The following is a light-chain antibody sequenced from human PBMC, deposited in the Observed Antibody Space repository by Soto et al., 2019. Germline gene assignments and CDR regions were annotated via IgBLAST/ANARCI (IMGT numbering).Light chain of an antibody. CDR3: QQSYSPRS. Sequence: DIPMTQSPSSLSASVGDRVTITCRASQSISSYLNWYQQKPGKAPKLLIYAASSLQSGVPSRFSGSGSGTDFTLTISSLQPEDFATYYCQQSYSPRSFGPGTKVDIK. CDR2: AAS. J-gene: IGKJ3*01. V-gene: IGKV1-39*01. CDR1: QSISSY.